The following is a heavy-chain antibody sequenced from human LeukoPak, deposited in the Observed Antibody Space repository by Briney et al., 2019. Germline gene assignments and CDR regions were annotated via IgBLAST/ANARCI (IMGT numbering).Heavy chain of an antibody. CDR1: GFTFSSYA. J-gene: IGHJ4*02. CDR3: ARHVGISGYEL. V-gene: IGHV3-64*01. Sequence: GGSLRLSCAASGFTFSSYAMHWVRQAPGKGLEYVSAISSNGGSTYYANSVKGRFTISRDNSKNTLYLQMGSLRAEDMAVYYCARHVGISGYELWGQGTLVTVSS. D-gene: IGHD5-12*01. CDR2: ISSNGGST.